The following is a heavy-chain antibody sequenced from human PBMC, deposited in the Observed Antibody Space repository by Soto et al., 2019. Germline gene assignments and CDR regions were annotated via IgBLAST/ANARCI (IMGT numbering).Heavy chain of an antibody. V-gene: IGHV4-59*01. Sequence: QVQLQESGPGLVKPSETLSLTCTVSGGSISSYYWSWIRQPPGKGLEWIGYIYYSGSTNYNPSLKSRVTISVDTSKNQFSLKLSSVTAADTAVYYCAREGISSCDYWGQGTLVTVSS. CDR3: AREGISSCDY. J-gene: IGHJ4*02. CDR1: GGSISSYY. CDR2: IYYSGST. D-gene: IGHD2-2*01.